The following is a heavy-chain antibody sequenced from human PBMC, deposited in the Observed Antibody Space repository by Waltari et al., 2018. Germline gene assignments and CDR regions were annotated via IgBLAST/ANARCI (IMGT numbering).Heavy chain of an antibody. CDR3: ARGRFLDV. D-gene: IGHD3-3*01. J-gene: IGHJ6*02. V-gene: IGHV3-7*01. CDR1: GFTLSSYL. Sequence: EVPLVESGGGLVQPGGSLSLSCAASGFTLSSYLLRWVHQAQGKGLEWVANIKQNGSESYCVDSVKGRFIISRDNPKNSVSLQMNSLRAEDTAVYYCARGRFLDVWGQGITVTVSS. CDR2: IKQNGSES.